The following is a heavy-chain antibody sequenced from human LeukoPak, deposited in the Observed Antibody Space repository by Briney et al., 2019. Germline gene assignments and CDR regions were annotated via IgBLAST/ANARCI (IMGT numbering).Heavy chain of an antibody. J-gene: IGHJ4*02. CDR2: INHSGST. CDR1: GGSFSGYY. V-gene: IGHV4-34*01. D-gene: IGHD5-24*01. Sequence: ASETLSLTCAVYGGSFSGYYWSWIRQPPGKGLEWIGEINHSGSTNYNPSLKSRVTISVDTSKNQFSLKLSSVTAADTAVYYCASRDGRKSIDYWGQGTLVTVSS. CDR3: ASRDGRKSIDY.